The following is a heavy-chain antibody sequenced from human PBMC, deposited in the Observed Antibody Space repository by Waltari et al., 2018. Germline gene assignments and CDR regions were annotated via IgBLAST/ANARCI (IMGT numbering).Heavy chain of an antibody. CDR1: GFTFSSYS. D-gene: IGHD1-26*01. V-gene: IGHV3-48*01. J-gene: IGHJ4*02. CDR2: ISSSSSTI. CDR3: ARNLREMGEY. Sequence: EVQLVESGGGLVQPGGSLRLSCAASGFTFSSYSMNWVRQAPGKGLEWVSYISSSSSTIYYADSVKGRFTISRDNAKNSLYLQMNSLRAEDTAVYYCARNLREMGEYWGQGTLVTVSS.